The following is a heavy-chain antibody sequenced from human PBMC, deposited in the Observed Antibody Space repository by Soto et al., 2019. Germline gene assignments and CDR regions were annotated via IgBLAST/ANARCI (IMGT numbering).Heavy chain of an antibody. J-gene: IGHJ6*02. CDR2: IDPSDSYT. D-gene: IGHD2-2*01. Sequence: GESLKISCKGSGYRFTSYWISWVRQMPGKGLEWMGRIDPSDSYTNYSPSFQGHVTISADKSISTAYLQWSSLKASDTAMYYCARHLRDIVVVPTGMDVWGQGTTVTVSS. CDR3: ARHLRDIVVVPTGMDV. CDR1: GYRFTSYW. V-gene: IGHV5-10-1*01.